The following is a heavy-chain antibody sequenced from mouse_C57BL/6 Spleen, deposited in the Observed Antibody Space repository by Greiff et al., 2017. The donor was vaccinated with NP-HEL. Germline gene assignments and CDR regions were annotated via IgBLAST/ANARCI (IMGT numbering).Heavy chain of an antibody. CDR2: ISSGGSYT. D-gene: IGHD2-4*01. J-gene: IGHJ3*01. CDR1: GFTFSSYG. CDR3: ARQRDYDGTWFAY. Sequence: EVQVVESGGDLVKPGGSLKLSCAASGFTFSSYGMSWVRQTPDKRLEWVAIISSGGSYTYYPESVKGRFTISRDNAKNTLYLQMSSLKYEDTAMYSCARQRDYDGTWFAYWGQGTLVTVSA. V-gene: IGHV5-6*01.